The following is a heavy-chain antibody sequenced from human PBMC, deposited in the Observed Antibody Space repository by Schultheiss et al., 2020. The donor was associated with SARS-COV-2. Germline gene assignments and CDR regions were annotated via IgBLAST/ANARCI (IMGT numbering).Heavy chain of an antibody. D-gene: IGHD6-19*01. CDR1: GGSVNSASYY. CDR3: ARDTPPGRIWSGWYGVGFDY. CDR2: VYHSGST. V-gene: IGHV4-61*01. Sequence: SETLSLTCTVSGGSVNSASYYWNWIRQPPGKRLEWIGNVYHSGSTIYNPSLRSRVTISIDTSKNEFSLKLSSVTAADTAVYYCARDTPPGRIWSGWYGVGFDYWGQGTLVTVSS. J-gene: IGHJ4*02.